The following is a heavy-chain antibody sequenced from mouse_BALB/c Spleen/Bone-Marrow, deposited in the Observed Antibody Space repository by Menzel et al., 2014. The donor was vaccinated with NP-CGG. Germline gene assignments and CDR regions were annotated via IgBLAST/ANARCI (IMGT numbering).Heavy chain of an antibody. D-gene: IGHD2-14*01. CDR1: GYTFTDYY. CDR3: ARGGYYRYDGFAY. CDR2: IYPGNGNT. J-gene: IGHJ3*01. Sequence: VQLQQSGAELARPGASVKLSCKASGYTFTDYYRNRVRRRTGQGKEWIGEIYPGNGNTYYNEKFKGKATLTADKSSSTAYMQLSSLTSEDSAVYFCARGGYYRYDGFAYRGQGTLVTVSA. V-gene: IGHV1-77*01.